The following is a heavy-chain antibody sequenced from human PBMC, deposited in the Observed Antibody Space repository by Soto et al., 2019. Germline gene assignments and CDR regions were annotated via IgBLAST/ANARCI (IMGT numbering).Heavy chain of an antibody. CDR3: AKDRIAAAGTGWFDP. Sequence: LRLSCAASGXTFSSYAMSWVRQAPGKGLEWVSAISGSGGSTYYADSVKGRFTISRDNSKNTLYLQMNSLRAEDTAVYYCAKDRIAAAGTGWFDPWGQGTLVNVSS. D-gene: IGHD6-13*01. CDR1: GXTFSSYA. CDR2: ISGSGGST. J-gene: IGHJ5*02. V-gene: IGHV3-23*01.